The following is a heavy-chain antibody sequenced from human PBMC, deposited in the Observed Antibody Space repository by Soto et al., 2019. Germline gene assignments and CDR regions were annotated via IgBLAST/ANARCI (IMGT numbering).Heavy chain of an antibody. V-gene: IGHV4-59*01. CDR2: ISYTGST. D-gene: IGHD2-2*01. Sequence: SETLSLTCSVSGGSISNYHWSWIRQPPGKGLEWIGYISYTGSTNYSPSLKSRVTMLLATSKKQFSLKLSSVTAADTAVYYCAKDPSGIVVVPAGPPKYFHYWGQGSLVTVSS. CDR3: AKDPSGIVVVPAGPPKYFHY. J-gene: IGHJ4*02. CDR1: GGSISNYH.